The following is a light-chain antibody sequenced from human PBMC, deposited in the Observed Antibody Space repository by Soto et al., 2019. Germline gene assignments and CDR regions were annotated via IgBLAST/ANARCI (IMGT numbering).Light chain of an antibody. Sequence: DIQMTQSPSTLSASVGDRVTITCRASQSISTWLAWYQQKPGKAPKLLIYKASSLEGGVPSRFSGSGSGTEFNITISSLQPDDFATSYCQQYNTYPLTFGGGTTVDTK. J-gene: IGKJ4*01. CDR3: QQYNTYPLT. CDR2: KAS. CDR1: QSISTW. V-gene: IGKV1-5*03.